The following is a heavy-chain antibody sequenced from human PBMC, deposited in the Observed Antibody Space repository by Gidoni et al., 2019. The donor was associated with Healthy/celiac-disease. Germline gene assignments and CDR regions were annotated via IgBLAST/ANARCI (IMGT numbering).Heavy chain of an antibody. CDR3: ARDLGDCGGMGY. Sequence: EVQLVESGGGLVQPGGPLRLSCAASGFTFSSYEMNWVRQAPGKGLEWVSYISSSGSTIYYADSVKGRFTISRDNAKNSLYLQMNSLRAEDTAVYYCARDLGDCGGMGYWGQGTLVTVSS. V-gene: IGHV3-48*03. J-gene: IGHJ4*02. CDR1: GFTFSSYE. D-gene: IGHD2-21*02. CDR2: ISSSGSTI.